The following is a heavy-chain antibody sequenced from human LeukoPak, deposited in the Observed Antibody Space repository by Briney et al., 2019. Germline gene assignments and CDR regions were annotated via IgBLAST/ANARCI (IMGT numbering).Heavy chain of an antibody. CDR3: ARGRPMVRGVIIVRWFDP. D-gene: IGHD3-10*01. Sequence: PSETLSLTCAVYGGSFSGYYRSWIRQPPGKGLEWIGEINHSGSTNYNPSLKSRVTISVDTSKNQFSLKLSSVTAADTAVYYCARGRPMVRGVIIVRWFDPWGQGTLVTVSS. CDR1: GGSFSGYY. J-gene: IGHJ5*02. V-gene: IGHV4-34*01. CDR2: INHSGST.